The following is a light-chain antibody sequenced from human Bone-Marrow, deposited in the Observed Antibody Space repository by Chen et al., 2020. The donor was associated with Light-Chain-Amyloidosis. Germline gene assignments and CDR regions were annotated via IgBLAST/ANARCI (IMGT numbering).Light chain of an antibody. CDR2: TAS. CDR1: QSITKF. V-gene: IGKV1-39*01. Sequence: DIQMTQSLSSLSASVGDRVTITCRASQSITKFLNWYQQKPGKGPKLLIYTASSLQSGVPSRFSGSGSGTDFSLTISSVQPEDLATYYCQQSYSTPTFGGGTKLEIK. CDR3: QQSYSTPT. J-gene: IGKJ4*01.